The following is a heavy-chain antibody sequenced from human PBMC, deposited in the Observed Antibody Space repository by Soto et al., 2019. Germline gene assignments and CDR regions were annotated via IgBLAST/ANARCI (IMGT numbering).Heavy chain of an antibody. J-gene: IGHJ5*02. CDR1: GFIYSTYA. D-gene: IGHD1-1*01. CDR3: ARDRATYPGASPQES. CDR2: IWYDGSNK. Sequence: QVQLVESGGGVVQPGRSLRLSCAASGFIYSTYAMHWVRQAPGKGLECVALIWYDGSNKYYADSVKGRFTISRDNSKNTLYLQMDSLRAEDTAIYYCARDRATYPGASPQESWGQGTLVTVSS. V-gene: IGHV3-33*01.